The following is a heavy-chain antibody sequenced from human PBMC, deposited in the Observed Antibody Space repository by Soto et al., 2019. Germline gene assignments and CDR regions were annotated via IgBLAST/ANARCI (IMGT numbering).Heavy chain of an antibody. D-gene: IGHD2-15*01. CDR3: ARQGSRAFDI. J-gene: IGHJ3*02. Sequence: SETLSLTCTASGGSISTSVYYWGWILHPPGRGLEWMANIYYSGSAYYNPSLKSRVSTSVDTSKNQFSLKLRSVTAADTAVYYCARQGSRAFDIWGQGTMVTVSS. CDR2: IYYSGSA. CDR1: GGSISTSVYY. V-gene: IGHV4-39*01.